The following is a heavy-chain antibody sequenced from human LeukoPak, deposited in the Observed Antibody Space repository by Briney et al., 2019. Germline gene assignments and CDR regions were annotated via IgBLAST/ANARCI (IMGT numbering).Heavy chain of an antibody. Sequence: SETLSLTCTVSGGSISSHYWSWIRQPPGKGLEWIGSMYYSGSTYYNPSLKSRATISVDTSKNQFSLKLSSVTAADTAVYYCASSSIAARLDYWGQGTLVTVSS. J-gene: IGHJ4*02. CDR1: GGSISSHY. CDR3: ASSSIAARLDY. V-gene: IGHV4-59*05. D-gene: IGHD6-6*01. CDR2: MYYSGST.